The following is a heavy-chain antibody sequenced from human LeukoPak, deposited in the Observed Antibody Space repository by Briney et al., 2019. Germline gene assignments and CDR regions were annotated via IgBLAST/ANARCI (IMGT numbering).Heavy chain of an antibody. CDR3: ARDGRRAMVD. CDR2: ISSSSSYI. D-gene: IGHD5-18*01. V-gene: IGHV3-21*01. Sequence: PGGSLRLSCAASGFTLSSYSMNWVRQAPGKGLEWVSSISSSSSYIYYADSVKGRFTISRDNAKNSLYLQMNSLRAEDTAVYYCARDGRRAMVDWGQGTLVTVSS. CDR1: GFTLSSYS. J-gene: IGHJ4*02.